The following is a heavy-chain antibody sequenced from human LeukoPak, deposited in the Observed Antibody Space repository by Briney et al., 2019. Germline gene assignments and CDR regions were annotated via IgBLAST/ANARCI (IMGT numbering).Heavy chain of an antibody. V-gene: IGHV4-59*08. CDR3: AKYGGSPANYFDY. J-gene: IGHJ4*02. CDR2: IHYTGSI. CDR1: GDSISAYY. Sequence: PSETLSLTCTVSGDSISAYYWSWVRQPPGKGLEWIAYIHYTGSINYNPSLKSRVTISMDTSKSQFSLHVNSVTAADTAAYYCAKYGGSPANYFDYWGRGTLVTVSS. D-gene: IGHD1-26*01.